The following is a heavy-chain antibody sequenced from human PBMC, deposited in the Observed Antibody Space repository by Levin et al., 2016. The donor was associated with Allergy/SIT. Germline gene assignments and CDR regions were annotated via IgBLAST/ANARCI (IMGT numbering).Heavy chain of an antibody. D-gene: IGHD7-27*01. J-gene: IGHJ4*02. V-gene: IGHV4-4*07. CDR3: ARGDPRLTGAPLDY. Sequence: SETLSLTCTVSGGSISSYYWSWIRQPAGKGLEWIGRIYTSGSTNYNPSLKSRVTMSVDTSKNQFSLKLSSVTAADTAVYYCARGDPRLTGAPLDYWGQGTLVTVSS. CDR2: IYTSGST. CDR1: GGSISSYY.